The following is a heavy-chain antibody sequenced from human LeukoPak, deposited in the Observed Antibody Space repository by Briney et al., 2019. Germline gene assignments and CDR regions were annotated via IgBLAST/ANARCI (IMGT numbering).Heavy chain of an antibody. D-gene: IGHD4-23*01. CDR1: GFTFGSYA. Sequence: GGSLRLSCAASGFTFGSYAMSWVRQAPGKGLEWVSASGSGGSTYYADSVKGRFTIYKDNSKNTLYLQMNSLRAEDTAVYYCAKSSTVVTTYFDYWGQGTLVTVSS. J-gene: IGHJ4*02. CDR2: SGSGGST. CDR3: AKSSTVVTTYFDY. V-gene: IGHV3-23*01.